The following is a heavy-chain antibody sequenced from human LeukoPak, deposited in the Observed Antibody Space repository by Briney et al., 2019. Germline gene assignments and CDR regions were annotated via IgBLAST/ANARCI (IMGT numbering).Heavy chain of an antibody. J-gene: IGHJ4*02. CDR1: GGSISSGGYY. D-gene: IGHD3-10*01. CDR2: IYHSGST. CDR3: ARVKLLWFGELSKITDY. Sequence: SETLSLTCTVSGGSISSGGYYWRWIRQPPGKGLEWIGYIYHSGSTYYNPSLKSRVTISVDRSKNQFSLKLSSVTAADTAVYYCARVKLLWFGELSKITDYWGQGTLVTVSS. V-gene: IGHV4-30-2*01.